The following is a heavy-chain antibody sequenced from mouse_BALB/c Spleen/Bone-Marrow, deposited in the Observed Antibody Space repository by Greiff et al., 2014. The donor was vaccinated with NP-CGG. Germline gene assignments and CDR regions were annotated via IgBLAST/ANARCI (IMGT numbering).Heavy chain of an antibody. CDR3: ARPKGFALDY. J-gene: IGHJ2*01. V-gene: IGHV1-4*01. Sequence: SGAELASPGASVKMSCKASGYTFTDYTIQLVKQRPGQGLEWIGYVNPRSGYANYNQKFKDKATLTADKSSSTAFMQLSSLTSEDSAVYYCARPKGFALDYWGQGTALTVSS. CDR1: GYTFTDYT. CDR2: VNPRSGYA.